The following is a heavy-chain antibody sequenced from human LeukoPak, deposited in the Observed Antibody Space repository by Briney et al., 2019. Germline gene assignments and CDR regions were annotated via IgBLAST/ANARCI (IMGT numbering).Heavy chain of an antibody. V-gene: IGHV4-59*08. D-gene: IGHD2-21*01. CDR2: IYYSGST. CDR1: GGSISSYY. Sequence: PSETLSLTCTVSGGSISSYYWSWIRQPPGKGLEWIGYIYYSGSTNYNPSLKSRVTISVDTSKNQISLKLSSVTAADTAVYYCARGLHQYYFDSWGQGTLVTVSS. CDR3: ARGLHQYYFDS. J-gene: IGHJ4*02.